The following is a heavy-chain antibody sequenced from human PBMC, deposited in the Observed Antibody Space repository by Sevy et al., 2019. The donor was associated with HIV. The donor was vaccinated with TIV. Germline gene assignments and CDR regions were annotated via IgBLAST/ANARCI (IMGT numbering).Heavy chain of an antibody. D-gene: IGHD3-22*01. CDR3: KTAREYYQDSSGYLDF. CDR1: GYTLTGLS. Sequence: ASVKVSCKVSGYTLTGLSMHWVRQAPGKGLEWMGRFDPEDGETIYAQNFQGRVTLTEDTSRDTAYMELSSLRYEDTAVYYCKTAREYYQDSSGYLDFWGQGTLVTVSS. V-gene: IGHV1-24*01. CDR2: FDPEDGET. J-gene: IGHJ4*02.